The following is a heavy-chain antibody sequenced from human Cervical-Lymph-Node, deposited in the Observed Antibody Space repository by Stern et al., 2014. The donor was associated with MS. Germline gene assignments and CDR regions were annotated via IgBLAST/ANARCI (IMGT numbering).Heavy chain of an antibody. Sequence: MQLVESGVELKKPGASVKVSCTASGYNFTNYGITWVRQAPGKGLEWMGWISSHNGNPTYADTITGRVTMTKDTAKKTAYMELRSLTQYDTAVFYCARETAARSFDFWGQGTLVTVSS. J-gene: IGHJ4*02. V-gene: IGHV1-18*01. D-gene: IGHD6-6*01. CDR2: ISSHNGNP. CDR1: GYNFTNYG. CDR3: ARETAARSFDF.